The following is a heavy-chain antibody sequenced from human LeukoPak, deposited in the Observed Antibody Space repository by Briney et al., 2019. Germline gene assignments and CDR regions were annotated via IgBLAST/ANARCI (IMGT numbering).Heavy chain of an antibody. Sequence: PGGSLRPSCAASGFTFSNSAMSWVRQAPGKGLEWVSTLSGSGITTYYADSVKGRFTISRDNSKNTLYLQMNSLRAEDTAVYYWGKGIYSRGWGYFDYGGHGTLVTVSS. D-gene: IGHD6-19*01. CDR3: GKGIYSRGWGYFDY. CDR1: GFTFSNSA. J-gene: IGHJ4*01. CDR2: LSGSGITT. V-gene: IGHV3-23*01.